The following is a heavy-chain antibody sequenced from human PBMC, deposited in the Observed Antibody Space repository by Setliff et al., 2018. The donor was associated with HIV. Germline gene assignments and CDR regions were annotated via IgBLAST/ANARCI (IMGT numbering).Heavy chain of an antibody. CDR1: GGTFGSHA. D-gene: IGHD4-17*01. Sequence: SVKVSCKASGGTFGSHAINWVRQAPGQGLEWMGGIIPIVDKTNYAQKFQGRVAITADKSTITAYMELSSLRSEDTAVYYCAREPDYGIRDAFDIWGQGTMVTVSS. CDR3: AREPDYGIRDAFDI. V-gene: IGHV1-69*10. J-gene: IGHJ3*02. CDR2: IIPIVDKT.